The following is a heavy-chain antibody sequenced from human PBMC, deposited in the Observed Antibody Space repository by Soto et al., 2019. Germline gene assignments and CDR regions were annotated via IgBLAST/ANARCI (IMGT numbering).Heavy chain of an antibody. CDR2: IIPIFGTA. Sequence: SVKVSCKASGGTFRSYAISWVRQAPGQGLEWMGGIIPIFGTANYAQKFQGRVTITADESTSTAYMELSSLRSEDTAVYYCASIVVVPAAPYYYYYGMDVWGQGTTVTVSS. J-gene: IGHJ6*02. D-gene: IGHD2-2*01. V-gene: IGHV1-69*13. CDR3: ASIVVVPAAPYYYYYGMDV. CDR1: GGTFRSYA.